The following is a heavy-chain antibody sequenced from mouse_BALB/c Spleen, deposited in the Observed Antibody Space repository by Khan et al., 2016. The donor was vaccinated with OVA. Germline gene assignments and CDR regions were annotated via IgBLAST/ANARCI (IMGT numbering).Heavy chain of an antibody. D-gene: IGHD2-1*01. CDR1: GFSLTSYG. CDR2: IWSDGAS. V-gene: IGHV2-6*02. J-gene: IGHJ4*01. Sequence: VQLQESGPGLVAPSQSLSITCTVSGFSLTSYGVHWVRQPPGKGLEWLIVIWSDGASTYNSALKSRLSISKDNSKSQVFLKMNSLQTDDTAMYDCARGNFYAMDYWGQGTSVTVSS. CDR3: ARGNFYAMDY.